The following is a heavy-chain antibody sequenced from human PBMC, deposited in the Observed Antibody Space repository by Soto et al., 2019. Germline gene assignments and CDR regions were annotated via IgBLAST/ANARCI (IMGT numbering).Heavy chain of an antibody. D-gene: IGHD2-15*01. CDR3: VRTSLVVAAATREDY. V-gene: IGHV3-74*01. CDR2: INRDGRST. Sequence: EVQLVESGGGLVQPGGSLRLSCAASGFTFSSYWMHWVRQPPGKGLVWVSRINRDGRSTIYADSVKGRFTISRDNAKNTLYLQMNSLRAEDTAVYYCVRTSLVVAAATREDYWGQGTLVTVSS. J-gene: IGHJ4*02. CDR1: GFTFSSYW.